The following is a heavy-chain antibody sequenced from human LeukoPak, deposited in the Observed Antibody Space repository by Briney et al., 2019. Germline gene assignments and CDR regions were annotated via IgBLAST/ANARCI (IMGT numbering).Heavy chain of an antibody. CDR3: AREKEYYYYYMDV. CDR1: GFTFSDYY. J-gene: IGHJ6*03. V-gene: IGHV3-11*01. Sequence: PGGSLRLSCAASGFTFSDYYMSWIRQAPGKGLEWVSYISSSGSTIYYADSVKGRFTISRDNAKNSLYLQMNSLRAEDTAVYYCAREKEYYYYYMDVWGKGTTVTVSS. CDR2: ISSSGSTI.